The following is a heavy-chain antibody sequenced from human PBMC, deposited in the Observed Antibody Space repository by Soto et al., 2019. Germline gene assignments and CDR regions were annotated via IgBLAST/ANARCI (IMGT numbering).Heavy chain of an antibody. CDR3: TRPIDYGGNLDFDY. J-gene: IGHJ4*02. CDR1: GFTFSGSA. D-gene: IGHD4-17*01. V-gene: IGHV3-73*01. Sequence: LRLSCAASGFTFSGSAMHWVRQASGKGLEWVGRIRSKANSYATAYAASVKGRFTISRDDSKNTAYLQMNSLKTEDAAVYYCTRPIDYGGNLDFDYWGQGTLVTVSS. CDR2: IRSKANSYAT.